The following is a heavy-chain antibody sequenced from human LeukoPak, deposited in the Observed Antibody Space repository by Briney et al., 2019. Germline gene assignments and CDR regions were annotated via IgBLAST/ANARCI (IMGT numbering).Heavy chain of an antibody. CDR3: ARASSLYYDSSGYFDAFDI. CDR1: GYTLTSYY. V-gene: IGHV1-46*01. D-gene: IGHD3-22*01. Sequence: GASVKVSCKASGYTLTSYYMHWVRQAPGQGLEWMGIINPSGGSTSYAQKFQGRVTMTRDTSTSIVYMELSSLRSEDTAVYYCARASSLYYDSSGYFDAFDIWGQGTMVTVSS. CDR2: INPSGGST. J-gene: IGHJ3*02.